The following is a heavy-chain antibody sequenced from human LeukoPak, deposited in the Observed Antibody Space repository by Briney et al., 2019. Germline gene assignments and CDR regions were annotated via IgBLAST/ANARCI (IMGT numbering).Heavy chain of an antibody. D-gene: IGHD3-22*01. CDR2: IYWDDDK. V-gene: IGHV2-5*02. J-gene: IGHJ4*02. Sequence: SGPTLVNPTQTLTLTCTFSGFSLSTSGVGVGWIRQPPGEALEWLALIYWDDDKRYSPSLKSRLTITKDTSKNQVVLTMTNMDPVDTATYYCAHWPYYDNSAYYYGGYWGQGTLVTVSS. CDR3: AHWPYYDNSAYYYGGY. CDR1: GFSLSTSGVG.